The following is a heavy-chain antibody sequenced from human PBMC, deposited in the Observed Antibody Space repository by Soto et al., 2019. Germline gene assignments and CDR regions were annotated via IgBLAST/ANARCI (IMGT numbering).Heavy chain of an antibody. Sequence: QVQLVESGGGVVQPGRSLRLSCAASGFTFSSYGMHWVRQAPGKGLEWVAVISYDGSTKYYADSVKGRFTISRDNSKNTLYLQMNSLRAEDTAVYYCAKKRGYSYGSPFDYWGQGTLVTVSS. V-gene: IGHV3-30*18. CDR2: ISYDGSTK. D-gene: IGHD5-18*01. CDR3: AKKRGYSYGSPFDY. J-gene: IGHJ4*02. CDR1: GFTFSSYG.